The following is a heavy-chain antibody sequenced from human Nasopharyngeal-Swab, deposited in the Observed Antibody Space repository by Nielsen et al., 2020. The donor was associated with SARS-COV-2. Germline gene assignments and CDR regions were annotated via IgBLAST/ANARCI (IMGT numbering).Heavy chain of an antibody. J-gene: IGHJ4*02. V-gene: IGHV1-69*13. CDR3: ARDVHGGSWVFDY. D-gene: IGHD2-15*01. CDR1: GGSFSTYA. Sequence: SVKVSCKASGGSFSTYAFSWVRQAPGQGLEWMGGIIPSFSRGNYAQKFQDRVTITADEATSTAYMELSSLRSEDTAVYYCARDVHGGSWVFDYWGQGTMVTVSS. CDR2: IIPSFSRG.